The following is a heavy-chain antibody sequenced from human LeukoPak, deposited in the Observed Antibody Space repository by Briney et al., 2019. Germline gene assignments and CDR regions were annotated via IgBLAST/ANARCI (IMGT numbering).Heavy chain of an antibody. CDR3: TREVVRNSNDI. V-gene: IGHV3-7*01. CDR2: INQDGSQK. J-gene: IGHJ3*02. D-gene: IGHD3-22*01. CDR1: GFTFSSYW. Sequence: QPGGSLRLSCAVSGFTFSSYWMSWVRQAPGKGLEWVANINQDGSQKYYVDAVKGRFAISRDNAKNSLFLQMNSLRAEDTAVYYCTREVVRNSNDIWGQGTMVTVSS.